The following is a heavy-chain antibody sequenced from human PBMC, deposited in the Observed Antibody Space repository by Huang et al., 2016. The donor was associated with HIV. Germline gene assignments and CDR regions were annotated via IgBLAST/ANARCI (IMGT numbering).Heavy chain of an antibody. CDR3: ARLVAVNGYYYMDV. Sequence: QVHLLQWGAGLLKASETLSLTCGVYGVDVMYYEWTGIRQPPGKALEWIGEIHHSGDTNYNPSLKSRVTLSKDTSKNQFSLRLSSVSAADTAVYYCARLVAVNGYYYMDVWGKGTKVTVSS. V-gene: IGHV4-34*01. J-gene: IGHJ6*03. D-gene: IGHD6-19*01. CDR2: IHHSGDT. CDR1: GVDVMYYE.